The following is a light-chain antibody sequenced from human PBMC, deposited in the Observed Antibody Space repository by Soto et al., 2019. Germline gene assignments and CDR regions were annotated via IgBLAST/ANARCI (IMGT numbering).Light chain of an antibody. CDR1: QGFAGGS. V-gene: IGKV3-20*01. CDR3: HQYADSPQT. CDR2: AAS. J-gene: IGKJ2*01. Sequence: EVVLTQSPGTLFLSPGKRPTLPSRPVQGFAGGSLAWNQQKPAQAPRLLIHAASTGATGIPARFRGSGSGTDFTLTISSLEPEDSAVYFCHQYADSPQTFGQGTKVEIK.